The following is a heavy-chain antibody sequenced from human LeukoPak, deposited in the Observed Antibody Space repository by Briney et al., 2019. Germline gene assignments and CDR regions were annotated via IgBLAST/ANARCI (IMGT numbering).Heavy chain of an antibody. CDR1: GYTFTSYY. CDR2: INPNRGST. Sequence: GASVKVSCKASGYTFTSYYMCWVRQAPGQGLEWMGIINPNRGSTSYAQKFQGRVTMTRDMSTSTVYMELSSLRSEDTAVYYCATGGHVRVYDSSAYYGHYWGQGTLVTVSS. J-gene: IGHJ4*02. CDR3: ATGGHVRVYDSSAYYGHY. V-gene: IGHV1-46*01. D-gene: IGHD3-22*01.